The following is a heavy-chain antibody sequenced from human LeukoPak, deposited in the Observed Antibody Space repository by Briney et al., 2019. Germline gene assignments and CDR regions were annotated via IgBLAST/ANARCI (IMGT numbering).Heavy chain of an antibody. CDR2: IIPIFGIA. Sequence: GASVKVSCKASGYTFTSYGISWVRQAPGQGLEWMGRIIPIFGIANYAQKFQGRVTITADKSTSTAYMELSSLRSEDTAVYYCARQSEWASTWGQGTLVTVSS. CDR1: GYTFTSYG. CDR3: ARQSEWAST. D-gene: IGHD1-26*01. V-gene: IGHV1-69*04. J-gene: IGHJ5*02.